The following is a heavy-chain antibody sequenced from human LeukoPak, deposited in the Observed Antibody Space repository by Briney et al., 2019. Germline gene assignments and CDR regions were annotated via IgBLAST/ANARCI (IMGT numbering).Heavy chain of an antibody. D-gene: IGHD4-11*01. CDR2: IYHSGST. CDR1: GYSISSGYY. Sequence: SETLSLTCAVSGYSISSGYYWGWIRQRPGKGLEWIGSIYHSGSTYYNPSLKSRVTISVDTSKNQFSLKLSSVTAADTAVYYCARYYSNYRYFDYWGQGTLVTVSS. J-gene: IGHJ4*02. V-gene: IGHV4-38-2*01. CDR3: ARYYSNYRYFDY.